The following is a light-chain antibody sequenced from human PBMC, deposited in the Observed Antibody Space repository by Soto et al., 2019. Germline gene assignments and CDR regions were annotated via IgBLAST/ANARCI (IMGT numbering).Light chain of an antibody. J-gene: IGKJ1*01. Sequence: IQLTQSPSSLSASVGDRVTITCLASQSITSWLAWYQQKRGKAPKLLIYDASSLESGVPSRFSGSGSGTEFTLTISSLQPDDFASYYCQQYNSYPWKFGQGTKVDIK. V-gene: IGKV1-5*01. CDR1: QSITSW. CDR2: DAS. CDR3: QQYNSYPWK.